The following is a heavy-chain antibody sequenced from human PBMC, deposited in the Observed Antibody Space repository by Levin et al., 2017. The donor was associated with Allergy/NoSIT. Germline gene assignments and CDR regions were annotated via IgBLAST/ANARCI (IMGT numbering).Heavy chain of an antibody. CDR2: ISGSGGST. CDR3: AKVGIVSSSSSHWFDP. Sequence: GGSLRLSCAASGFTFSSYAMSWVRQAPGKGLEWVSAISGSGGSTYYADSVKGRFTISRDNSKNTLYLQMNSLRAEDTAVYYCAKVGIVSSSSSHWFDPWGQGTLVTVSS. V-gene: IGHV3-23*01. CDR1: GFTFSSYA. J-gene: IGHJ5*02. D-gene: IGHD6-6*01.